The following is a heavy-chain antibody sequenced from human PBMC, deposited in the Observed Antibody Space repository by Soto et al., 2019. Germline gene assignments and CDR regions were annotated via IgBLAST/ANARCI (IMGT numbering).Heavy chain of an antibody. D-gene: IGHD2-21*02. V-gene: IGHV3-30-3*01. CDR3: ARDGIVVVTATLVHWFDP. J-gene: IGHJ5*02. Sequence: QVQLVESGGGVVQPGRSLRLSCAASGFTFSSYAMHWVRQAPGKGLEWVAVISYDGSNKYYADSVKGRFTISRDNSKNAXXLQMNSLRAEDTAVYYCARDGIVVVTATLVHWFDPWGQGTLVTVSS. CDR1: GFTFSSYA. CDR2: ISYDGSNK.